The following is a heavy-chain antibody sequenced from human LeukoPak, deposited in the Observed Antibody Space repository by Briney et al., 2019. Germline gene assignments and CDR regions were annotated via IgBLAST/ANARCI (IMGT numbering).Heavy chain of an antibody. D-gene: IGHD6-13*01. CDR1: SGSFSGYF. CDR2: INHSGST. CDR3: ARAPPYSSSWRFDP. J-gene: IGHJ5*02. V-gene: IGHV4-34*01. Sequence: SETLSLTCAVYSGSFSGYFWSWIRQPPGKGLEWIGEINHSGSTNYNPSLKSRVTISVDTSKNQFSLKLSSVTAADTAVYYCARAPPYSSSWRFDPWGQGTLVTVSS.